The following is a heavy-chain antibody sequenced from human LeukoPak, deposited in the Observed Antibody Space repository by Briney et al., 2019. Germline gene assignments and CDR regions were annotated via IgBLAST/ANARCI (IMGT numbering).Heavy chain of an antibody. V-gene: IGHV1-18*01. CDR3: SRVALGWDVRPTDY. CDR1: GYSFTIHG. Sequence: SVKVTCKGSGYSFTIHGITWVRQAPGQGLEWMGWISANTGNTNYEQKLQGRVTMTTDTSTTTAYMEWRRLSSDDTALSYCSRVALGWDVRPTDYWGQGTLVT. J-gene: IGHJ4*02. D-gene: IGHD3-10*02. CDR2: ISANTGNT.